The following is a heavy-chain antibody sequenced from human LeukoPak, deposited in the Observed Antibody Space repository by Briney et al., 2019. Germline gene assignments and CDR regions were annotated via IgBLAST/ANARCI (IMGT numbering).Heavy chain of an antibody. Sequence: ASVKVSCKASGYTFTGYYMHWVRQAPGQGLEWMGWINPNSGGTNYAQKFQGRVTMTRETSISTAYMELSRLRSDDTAVYYCARVYARSGYSRGRNPFDYWGQGTLVTVSS. D-gene: IGHD3-22*01. CDR3: ARVYARSGYSRGRNPFDY. J-gene: IGHJ4*02. CDR1: GYTFTGYY. V-gene: IGHV1-2*02. CDR2: INPNSGGT.